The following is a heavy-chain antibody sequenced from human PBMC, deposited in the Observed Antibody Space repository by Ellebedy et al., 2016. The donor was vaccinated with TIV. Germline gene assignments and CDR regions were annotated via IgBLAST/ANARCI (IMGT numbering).Heavy chain of an antibody. Sequence: MPSETLSLTCTVSGGSVSSGSYYWSWIRQPPGKGLEWIGYFYYSGSTNYNPSLKSRVTISVDTSKQQFSLKLSSVTAADTAVYYCAITPGPGSYSRAFDIWGQGTMVTVSS. CDR1: GGSVSSGSYY. CDR2: FYYSGST. CDR3: AITPGPGSYSRAFDI. D-gene: IGHD1-26*01. J-gene: IGHJ3*02. V-gene: IGHV4-61*01.